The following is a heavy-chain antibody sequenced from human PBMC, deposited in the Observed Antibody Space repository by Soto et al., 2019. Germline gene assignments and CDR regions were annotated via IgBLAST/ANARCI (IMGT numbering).Heavy chain of an antibody. V-gene: IGHV4-61*02. Sequence: SETLSLTCAVSGGSISSGGYSWSWIRQPPGKGLEWIGRIYTSGSTNYNPSLNSRVTISVDTSQNQFSLMLTSLTAADTAVYYCARGRGSYPWYFDFWGRGTLVTVSS. D-gene: IGHD1-26*01. CDR3: ARGRGSYPWYFDF. CDR1: GGSISSGGYS. J-gene: IGHJ2*01. CDR2: IYTSGST.